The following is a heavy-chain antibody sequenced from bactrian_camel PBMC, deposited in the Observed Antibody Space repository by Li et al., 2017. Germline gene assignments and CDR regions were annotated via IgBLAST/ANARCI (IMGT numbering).Heavy chain of an antibody. Sequence: QLVESGGGLVQPGGSLRLSCAASGFTFSSYWMYWVRQAPGKGLEWVSTINSGGGTTYYADSVKGRFTISRDNAKNTVYLQMFSLKPEDTAAYYCVRDEPRNGLTWGFHHWGQGTQVTVS. D-gene: IGHD1*01. CDR1: GFTFSSYW. CDR3: VRDEPRNGLTWGFHH. V-gene: IGHV3S25*01. CDR2: INSGGGTT. J-gene: IGHJ4*01.